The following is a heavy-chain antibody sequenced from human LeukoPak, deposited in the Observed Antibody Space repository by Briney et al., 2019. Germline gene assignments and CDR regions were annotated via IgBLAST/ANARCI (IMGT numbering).Heavy chain of an antibody. CDR1: GFTVSSNY. J-gene: IGHJ6*02. V-gene: IGHV3-53*04. Sequence: GGSLRLSCAASGFTVSSNYMSWVRQAPGKGLEWVSVIYSGGSTYYADSVKGRFTISRHNSKNTLYLQMNSLRAEDTAVYYCARGSGRWLQFWYGMDVWGQGTTVTVSS. CDR2: IYSGGST. D-gene: IGHD5-24*01. CDR3: ARGSGRWLQFWYGMDV.